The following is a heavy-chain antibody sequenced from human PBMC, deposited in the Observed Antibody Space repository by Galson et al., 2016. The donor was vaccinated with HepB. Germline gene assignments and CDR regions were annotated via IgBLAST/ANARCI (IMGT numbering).Heavy chain of an antibody. J-gene: IGHJ4*02. CDR1: VGSISSYY. D-gene: IGHD6-19*01. CDR2: THDSGST. Sequence: QVQLRESGPGLVKPSETLSLTCTVSVGSISSYYWSWIRQPPGKGLEWIGFTHDSGSTHYSPSLKRRVTISVDTSTNEFSLTLSSVTAADTAVYFCARGGWYGEEVDLDSWGQGTLVTVSS. V-gene: IGHV4-59*01. CDR3: ARGGWYGEEVDLDS.